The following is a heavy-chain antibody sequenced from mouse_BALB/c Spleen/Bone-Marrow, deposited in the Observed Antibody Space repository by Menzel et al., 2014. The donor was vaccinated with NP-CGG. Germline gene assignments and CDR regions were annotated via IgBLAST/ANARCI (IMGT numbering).Heavy chain of an antibody. CDR3: SREGAY. V-gene: IGHV1S81*02. Sequence: VQLQQSGAELVKPGASVKLSCKASGYTFTSYYMYWVKQRPGQGLEWIGEITPSNGDTNFNGKFKSKATLTVDKSSSTAYMQLSSLTSEDSAVYYCSREGAYWGQGTLVTVSA. J-gene: IGHJ3*01. CDR1: GYTFTSYY. CDR2: ITPSNGDT.